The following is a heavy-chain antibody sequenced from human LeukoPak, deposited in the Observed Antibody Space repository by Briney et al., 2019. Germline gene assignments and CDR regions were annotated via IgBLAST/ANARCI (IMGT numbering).Heavy chain of an antibody. D-gene: IGHD1-26*01. CDR1: GFTFSSYS. V-gene: IGHV3-21*01. CDR3: ARGVGATDHDAFDI. CDR2: ISSSSSYI. J-gene: IGHJ3*02. Sequence: GGSLRLSCAASGFTFSSYSMTWVRQAPGKGLEWVSSISSSSSYIYYADSVKGRFTISRDNAKNSLYLQMNSLRAEDTAVYYCARGVGATDHDAFDIWGQGTMVTVSS.